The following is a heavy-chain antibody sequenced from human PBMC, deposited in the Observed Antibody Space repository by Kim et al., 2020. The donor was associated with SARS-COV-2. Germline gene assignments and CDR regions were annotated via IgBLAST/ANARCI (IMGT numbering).Heavy chain of an antibody. Sequence: GGSLRLSCAASGFTFSSYGMHWVRQAPGKGLEWVAVIWYDGSNKYYADSVKGRFTISRDNSKNTLYLQMNSLRAEDTAVYYCARSQLLDGWFDPWGQGTLVTVSS. CDR3: ARSQLLDGWFDP. CDR2: IWYDGSNK. D-gene: IGHD1-1*01. J-gene: IGHJ5*02. CDR1: GFTFSSYG. V-gene: IGHV3-33*01.